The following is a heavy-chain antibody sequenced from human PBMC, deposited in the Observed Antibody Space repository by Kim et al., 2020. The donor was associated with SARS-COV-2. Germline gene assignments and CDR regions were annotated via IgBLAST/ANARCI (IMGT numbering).Heavy chain of an antibody. Sequence: GGSLRLSCAASGFTFSSYEMNWVRQAPGKGLEWVSYISSSGSKTDYADSVKGRFTTSRDNAKNSLYLQMNSLRAEDTAIYYCARDRIYGGQLADAFDIWGRGTMVTVSS. CDR1: GFTFSSYE. J-gene: IGHJ3*02. V-gene: IGHV3-48*03. CDR2: ISSSGSKT. D-gene: IGHD4-17*01. CDR3: ARDRIYGGQLADAFDI.